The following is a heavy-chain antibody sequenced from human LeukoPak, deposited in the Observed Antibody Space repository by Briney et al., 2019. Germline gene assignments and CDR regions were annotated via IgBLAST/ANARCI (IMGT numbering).Heavy chain of an antibody. D-gene: IGHD3-3*01. J-gene: IGHJ4*02. Sequence: ASVKVSCKVSGYTLTELSMHWVRQAPGKGLEWMGGFDPEDGETIYAQKFQGRVTMTGDTSTDTAYMELSSLRSDDTAVYYCATPRDDFWNGFYADWGQGTLVTVSS. CDR2: FDPEDGET. CDR3: ATPRDDFWNGFYAD. CDR1: GYTLTELS. V-gene: IGHV1-24*01.